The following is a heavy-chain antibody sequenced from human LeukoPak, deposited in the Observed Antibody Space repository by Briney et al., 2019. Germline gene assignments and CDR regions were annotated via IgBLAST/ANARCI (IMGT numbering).Heavy chain of an antibody. CDR1: GFTFSSYS. D-gene: IGHD6-19*01. Sequence: GGSLRLSCAASGFTFSSYSMNWVRQAPGKGLEWVSSISSSSSYIYYADSVKGRFTISRDNAKNSLYLQMNSLRAEDTAVYYCARDAIAVAGTGSKYFQHWGQGTLVTVSS. CDR2: ISSSSSYI. CDR3: ARDAIAVAGTGSKYFQH. V-gene: IGHV3-21*01. J-gene: IGHJ1*01.